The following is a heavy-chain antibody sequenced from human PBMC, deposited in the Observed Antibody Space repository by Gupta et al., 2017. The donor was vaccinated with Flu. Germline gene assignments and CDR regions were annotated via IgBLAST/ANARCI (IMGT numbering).Heavy chain of an antibody. J-gene: IGHJ4*02. CDR1: VFTFGDYS. CDR3: SRRESALDY. V-gene: IGHV3-49*03. Sequence: QLVESGGGLVQPGRSLRLSCTSSVFTFGDYSMSWFRQAPGKGLEWVGYIRSQANGGTTEYDASVKGRFTISREDYKSIADQQVNSLKTEDTAVYYCSRRESALDYWGQGTRGTVSA. CDR2: IRSQANGGTT.